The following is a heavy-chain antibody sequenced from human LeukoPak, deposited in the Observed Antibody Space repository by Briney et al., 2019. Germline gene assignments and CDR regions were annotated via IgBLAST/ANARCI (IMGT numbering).Heavy chain of an antibody. V-gene: IGHV3-23*01. CDR3: ANFVTAAGTDY. CDR1: GFTFSGYA. CDR2: ISGSGGST. D-gene: IGHD6-13*01. J-gene: IGHJ4*02. Sequence: GGSLRLSCAASGFTFSGYAMSWVRQAPGKGLEWVSAISGSGGSTYYADSVKGRFTISRDNSKNTPYLQMNSLRAEDTAVYYCANFVTAAGTDYWGQGTLVTVSS.